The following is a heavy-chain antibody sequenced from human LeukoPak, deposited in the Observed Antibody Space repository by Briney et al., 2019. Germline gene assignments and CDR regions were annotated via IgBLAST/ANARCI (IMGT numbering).Heavy chain of an antibody. CDR2: IDSGGGST. J-gene: IGHJ4*02. D-gene: IGHD3-9*01. CDR3: GRGGLTGQMAAFDY. CDR1: GFTFSSYW. V-gene: IGHV3-74*01. Sequence: GGSLRLSCAASGFTFSSYWMHWVRHAPGKGLEWVSRIDSGGGSTTYADSVKGRFTISRDNAKNTMYLQMSSLRANDSAVYYCGRGGLTGQMAAFDYWGQGALVTVST.